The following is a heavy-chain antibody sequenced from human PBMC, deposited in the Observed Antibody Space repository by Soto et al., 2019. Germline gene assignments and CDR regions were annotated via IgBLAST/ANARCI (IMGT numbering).Heavy chain of an antibody. V-gene: IGHV4-4*02. Sequence: SETLSLTCAVSGGSISSSNWWSWVRQPPGKGLEWIGEIYHSGSTNYNPSLKSRVTISVDKSKNQFSLRLSSVTAADTAVYYCARGDYDSSGHNYYYGMDVWGQGTTVTVSS. CDR2: IYHSGST. CDR3: ARGDYDSSGHNYYYGMDV. D-gene: IGHD3-22*01. J-gene: IGHJ6*02. CDR1: GGSISSSNW.